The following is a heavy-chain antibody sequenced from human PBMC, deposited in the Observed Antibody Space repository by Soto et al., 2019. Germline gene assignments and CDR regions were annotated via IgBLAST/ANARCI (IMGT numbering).Heavy chain of an antibody. CDR3: ARDRGRRDYFDY. D-gene: IGHD3-10*01. CDR1: GGSISSYY. V-gene: IGHV4-59*01. J-gene: IGHJ4*02. CDR2: IYYSGST. Sequence: LSLTCTVSGGSISSYYWSWIRQPPGKGLEWIGYIYYSGSTNYNPSLKSRVTISVDTSKNQFSLKLSSVTAADTAVYYCARDRGRRDYFDYWGQGTLVTVSS.